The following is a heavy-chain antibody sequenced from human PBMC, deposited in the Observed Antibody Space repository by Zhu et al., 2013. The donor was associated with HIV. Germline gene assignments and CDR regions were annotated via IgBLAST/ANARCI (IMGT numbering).Heavy chain of an antibody. CDR2: INPSGGST. Sequence: QVQLVQSGAEVKKPGASVKVSCKASGYTFTSYYMHWVRQAPGQGLEWMGIINPSGGSTSYAQKFQGRVTMTRDTSTSTVYMELSSLRSEDTAVYYCARDLELGAAPVVVAAYYFDYWGQGTLVTVSS. CDR1: GYTFTSYY. V-gene: IGHV1-46*01. D-gene: IGHD2-15*01. J-gene: IGHJ4*02. CDR3: ARDLELGAAPVVVAAYYFDY.